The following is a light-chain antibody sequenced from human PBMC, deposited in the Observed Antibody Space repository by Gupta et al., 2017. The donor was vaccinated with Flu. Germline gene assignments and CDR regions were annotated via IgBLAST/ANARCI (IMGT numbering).Light chain of an antibody. CDR2: QVS. CDR3: MQGARWPWA. Sequence: VTLGQPASISCRASQSLVYSDGNTYMNWFQQRPGQSPRRLIYQVSHRESGVPDRFSGSGSCTDFILKISRVEAEDVGVYYCMQGARWPWAFGQGTKVEIK. V-gene: IGKV2-30*01. J-gene: IGKJ1*01. CDR1: QSLVYSDGNTY.